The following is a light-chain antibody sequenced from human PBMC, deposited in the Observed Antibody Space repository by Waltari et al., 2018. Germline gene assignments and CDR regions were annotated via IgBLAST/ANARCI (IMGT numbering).Light chain of an antibody. CDR1: SSDVGRYAR. CDR2: GVT. V-gene: IGLV2-18*02. CDR3: SSYTTSSTFV. Sequence: QSPLTQPPSVSGSPGQSVTISCTGTSSDVGRYARVSWYQQSPGTAPKLLIYGVTSRPSGVPDRLSGSKSGNTASLTISGLQAEDEGDYYCSSYTTSSTFVFGTGTEVTVL. J-gene: IGLJ1*01.